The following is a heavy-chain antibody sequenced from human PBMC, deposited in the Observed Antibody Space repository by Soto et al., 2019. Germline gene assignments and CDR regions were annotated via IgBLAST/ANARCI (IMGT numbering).Heavy chain of an antibody. CDR2: ISYDGSNK. CDR3: ARVTVEAVAGRGRPYGMDV. D-gene: IGHD6-19*01. CDR1: GFTFSSYA. J-gene: IGHJ6*02. V-gene: IGHV3-30-3*01. Sequence: GGSLRLSCAASGFTFSSYAMHWVRQAPGKGLEWVAVISYDGSNKYYADSVKGRFTISRDNSKNTLYLQMNSLRAEDTAVYYCARVTVEAVAGRGRPYGMDVWGQGTTVTVSS.